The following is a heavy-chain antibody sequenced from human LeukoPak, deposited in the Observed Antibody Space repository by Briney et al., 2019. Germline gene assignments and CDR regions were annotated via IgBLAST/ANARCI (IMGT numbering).Heavy chain of an antibody. CDR1: GFTFSSYG. D-gene: IGHD6-13*01. CDR2: ISYDGSNK. V-gene: IGHV3-30*18. CDR3: AKAGSSSWTPGGY. J-gene: IGHJ4*02. Sequence: AGGSLRLSCAASGFTFSSYGMHWVRQAPGKGLEWVAVISYDGSNKYYADSVKGRFTISRDNSKNTLYLQMNSLRAEDTAVYYCAKAGSSSWTPGGYWGQGTLVTVSS.